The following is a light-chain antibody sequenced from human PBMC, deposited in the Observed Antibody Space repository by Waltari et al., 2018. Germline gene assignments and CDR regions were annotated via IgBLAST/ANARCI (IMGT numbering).Light chain of an antibody. J-gene: IGKJ2*01. V-gene: IGKV3-15*01. Sequence: EIVMTHSPSTLSLSPGERATPSCRASQSVSSTFAWYQQKPGQAPRLLIYDASTRATGIPARFSGSGSGTEFTLTISSLQSEDFAVYYCQQYNKWPSYTFGQGTKVEIK. CDR2: DAS. CDR1: QSVSST. CDR3: QQYNKWPSYT.